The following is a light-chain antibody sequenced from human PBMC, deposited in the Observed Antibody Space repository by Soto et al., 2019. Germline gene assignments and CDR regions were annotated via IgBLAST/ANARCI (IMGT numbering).Light chain of an antibody. CDR1: QSVSNN. V-gene: IGKV3-15*01. J-gene: IGKJ1*01. CDR3: QQYDSWPRT. CDR2: AVS. Sequence: EIVMTQSPATLSVSPGERATLSCRASQSVSNNLGWYQQKPGQAPRLLMHAVSTRANGIPARFSGSGSGTEFTLTSSSLQSEDFAVYYCQQYDSWPRTFGQGTKVDIK.